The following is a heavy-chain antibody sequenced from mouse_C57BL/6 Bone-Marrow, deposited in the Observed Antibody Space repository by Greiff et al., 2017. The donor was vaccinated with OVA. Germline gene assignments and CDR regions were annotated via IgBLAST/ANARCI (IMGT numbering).Heavy chain of an antibody. J-gene: IGHJ4*01. Sequence: QVQLQQPGAELVKPGASVKMSCKASGYTFTSYWITWVKQRPGQGLEWIGDIYPGSGSTNYNEKFKSKATLTVDTSSSTAYMQLSSLTSEDSAVYYCARSHYYGSSNYYAMDYWGQGTSVTVSS. V-gene: IGHV1-55*01. CDR3: ARSHYYGSSNYYAMDY. CDR1: GYTFTSYW. D-gene: IGHD1-1*01. CDR2: IYPGSGST.